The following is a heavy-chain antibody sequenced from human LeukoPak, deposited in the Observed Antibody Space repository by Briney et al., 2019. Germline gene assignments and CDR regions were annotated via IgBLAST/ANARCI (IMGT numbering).Heavy chain of an antibody. CDR1: GYTFPYYW. J-gene: IGHJ4*02. V-gene: IGHV5-51*01. Sequence: GESLKISCKGSGYTFPYYWIAWVRQMPGKGLEWMGIIYPDDSDTRYSPSFQGLVTISADKSITTAYLQCSSLKASDTAMYYCARLRSSSWYTVDYWGQGTLVTVSS. CDR3: ARLRSSSWYTVDY. D-gene: IGHD6-13*01. CDR2: IYPDDSDT.